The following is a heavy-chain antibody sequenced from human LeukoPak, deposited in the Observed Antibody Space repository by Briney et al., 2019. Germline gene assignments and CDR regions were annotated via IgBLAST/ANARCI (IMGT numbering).Heavy chain of an antibody. V-gene: IGHV1-69*13. D-gene: IGHD3-10*01. CDR3: AGVTVGSGSYYGPPPYYYYMDV. CDR1: GGTFSSYA. J-gene: IGHJ6*03. Sequence: ASVKVSCKASGGTFSSYAISWVRQAPGQGLEWMGGIIPIFGTANYAQKFQGRVTITADESTSTAYMELSSLRSEDTAVYYCAGVTVGSGSYYGPPPYYYYMDVWGKGTTVTISS. CDR2: IIPIFGTA.